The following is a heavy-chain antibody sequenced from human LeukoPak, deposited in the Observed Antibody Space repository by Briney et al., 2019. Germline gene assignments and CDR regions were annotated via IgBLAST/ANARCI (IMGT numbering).Heavy chain of an antibody. CDR2: IWYDGSNK. V-gene: IGHV3-33*01. D-gene: IGHD3-22*01. J-gene: IGHJ4*02. CDR1: GFTFSNYG. Sequence: GGSLRLSCAASGFTFSNYGMPWVRQAPGKGLEWVAVIWYDGSNKYYADSVKGRFTISRDNSKNTLYLLMNSLRAEDTAVYYCARATMDYYDSSGYTPLDYWGQGTLVTVSS. CDR3: ARATMDYYDSSGYTPLDY.